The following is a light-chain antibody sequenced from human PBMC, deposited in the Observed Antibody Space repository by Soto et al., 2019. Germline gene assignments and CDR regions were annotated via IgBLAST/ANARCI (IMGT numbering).Light chain of an antibody. J-gene: IGKJ1*01. Sequence: DIQMTQSPSSLSASVGERVTITCRASQSIGRHLNWYQQKPGKAPELLIYAASSSQSGVPSRFSGSGSGTDFSLTISSLQPEDFATYYCLQSYSSPRTFGQGTTVETK. CDR2: AAS. CDR3: LQSYSSPRT. CDR1: QSIGRH. V-gene: IGKV1-39*01.